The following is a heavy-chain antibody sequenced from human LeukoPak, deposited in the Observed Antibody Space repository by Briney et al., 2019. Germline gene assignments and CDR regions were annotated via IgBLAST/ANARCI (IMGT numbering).Heavy chain of an antibody. D-gene: IGHD1-1*01. CDR3: ALNARTTETPYYFDY. CDR2: IYWDDDK. V-gene: IGHV2-5*02. J-gene: IGHJ4*02. CDR1: GFSLGTRGVA. Sequence: ASGPTLVKPPQTLTLTCTFSGFSLGTRGVAVGWIRHPPGKALECLSLIYWDDDKRYSPSLKSRLTITKDTFKNQVVLTMTNMDPVDTATYYCALNARTTETPYYFDYWCQGTLVTVSS.